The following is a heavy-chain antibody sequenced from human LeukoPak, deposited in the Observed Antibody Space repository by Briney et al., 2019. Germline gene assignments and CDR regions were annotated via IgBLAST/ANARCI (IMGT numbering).Heavy chain of an antibody. CDR1: GYTFTSYG. V-gene: IGHV1-18*01. CDR3: ARDPGVVDAVTAPGLDY. D-gene: IGHD2-8*02. CDR2: ISAYNVNT. Sequence: ASVKVSCKASGYTFTSYGITWVRQAPGQGLEWMGWISAYNVNTNNAQKFQGRVIMTIDTSTSTTYMELRSLRSDDTAVYYCARDPGVVDAVTAPGLDYWGQGTLATVSS. J-gene: IGHJ4*02.